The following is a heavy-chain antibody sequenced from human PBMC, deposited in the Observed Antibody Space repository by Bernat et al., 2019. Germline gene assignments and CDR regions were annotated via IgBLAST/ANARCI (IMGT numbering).Heavy chain of an antibody. CDR2: ISGSGGST. J-gene: IGHJ4*02. Sequence: EVQLVESGGGLVQPGGSLRLSCAASGFTFSSYAMSWVRQAPGKGLEWGSAISGSGGSTTYAASVKGRFTISRDNSKNTLYLQMNSLRAEDTAVYYCAASGYYSKGYFDYWGQGTLVTVSS. D-gene: IGHD3-3*01. CDR1: GFTFSSYA. V-gene: IGHV3-23*04. CDR3: AASGYYSKGYFDY.